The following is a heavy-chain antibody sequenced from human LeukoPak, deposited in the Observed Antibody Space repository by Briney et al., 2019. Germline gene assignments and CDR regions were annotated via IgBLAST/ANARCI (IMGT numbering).Heavy chain of an antibody. V-gene: IGHV3-11*04. CDR3: ARDREKQQLPQFFYYYYMDV. CDR2: ISSSSSTM. J-gene: IGHJ6*03. Sequence: GGSLRLSCAASGFTFSDYYMSWIRQAPGKGLEWVSYISSSSSTMYYADSVKGRFTISRDNARNSLYLQMNSLRAEDTAVYYCARDREKQQLPQFFYYYYMDVWGKGTTVTVSS. CDR1: GFTFSDYY. D-gene: IGHD6-13*01.